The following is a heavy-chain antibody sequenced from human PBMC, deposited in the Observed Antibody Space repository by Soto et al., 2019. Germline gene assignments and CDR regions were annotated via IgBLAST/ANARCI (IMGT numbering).Heavy chain of an antibody. CDR1: GGSISSNSHY. CDR2: IYYSGST. CDR3: ARDGGAAGPWIDAFDI. V-gene: IGHV4-39*02. Sequence: QLQLQESGPGLVKPWETLSLTCTVSGGSISSNSHYWGWIRQPPGKGLEWIESIYYSGSTYYNPSLKSRVTISVDTSKNQFSLKLTSVTAADMAVYYCARDGGAAGPWIDAFDIWGQGTMVTVSS. D-gene: IGHD2-2*03. J-gene: IGHJ3*02.